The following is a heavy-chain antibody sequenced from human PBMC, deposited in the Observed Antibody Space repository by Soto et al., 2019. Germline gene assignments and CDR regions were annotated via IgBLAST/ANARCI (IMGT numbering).Heavy chain of an antibody. CDR1: VFTFRNYW. D-gene: IGHD2-2*01. CDR2: IKEDGSEK. V-gene: IGHV3-7*04. CDR3: ARASSSTGGAIDY. Sequence: EVQLVESGGGLVQPGGSLRLSCAASVFTFRNYWMSWVRQAPGKGLECVAKIKEDGSEKYYVDSVKGRFTISRDNAENSGNLQMSNLTVEDTAMYYCARASSSTGGAIDYWGQGTLVTVFS. J-gene: IGHJ4*02.